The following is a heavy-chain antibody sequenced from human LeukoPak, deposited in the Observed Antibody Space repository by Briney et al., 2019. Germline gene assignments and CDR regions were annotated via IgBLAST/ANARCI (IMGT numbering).Heavy chain of an antibody. CDR1: GGSISSSSYY. V-gene: IGHV4-39*07. CDR3: ARVNDYGDSKIDY. Sequence: PSETLSLTCTVSGGSISSSSYYWGWIRQPPGKGLEWIGEINHSGSTNYNPSLKSRVTISVDTSKNQFSLKLSSVTAADTAVYYCARVNDYGDSKIDYWGQGTLVTVSS. CDR2: INHSGST. J-gene: IGHJ4*02. D-gene: IGHD4-17*01.